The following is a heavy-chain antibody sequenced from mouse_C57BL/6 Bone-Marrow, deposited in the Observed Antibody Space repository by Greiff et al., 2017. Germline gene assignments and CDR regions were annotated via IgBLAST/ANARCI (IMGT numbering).Heavy chain of an antibody. CDR3: ALYGNYAMDY. J-gene: IGHJ4*01. D-gene: IGHD2-1*01. Sequence: ESGPGLVKPSQSLSLTCSVTGYSITSGYYWNWIRQFPGNKLEWMGYISYDGSNNYNPSLKNRISITVDTSKNQFFLKLNSVTTEDTATYYCALYGNYAMDYWGQGTSVTVSS. V-gene: IGHV3-6*01. CDR2: ISYDGSN. CDR1: GYSITSGYY.